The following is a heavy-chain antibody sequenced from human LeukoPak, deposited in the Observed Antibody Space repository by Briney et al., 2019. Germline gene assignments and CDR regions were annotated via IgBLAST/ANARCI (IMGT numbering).Heavy chain of an antibody. D-gene: IGHD2-15*01. V-gene: IGHV3-48*03. Sequence: GGSLRLSCAASGFTFDEYAMHWVRQAPGKGLEWVSYISSSGSTIYYADSVKGRFTISRDNAKNSLYLQMNSLRAEDTAVYYCARPLGYCSGGSCYGDYYYGMDVWGQGTTVTVSS. CDR1: GFTFDEYA. J-gene: IGHJ6*02. CDR3: ARPLGYCSGGSCYGDYYYGMDV. CDR2: ISSSGSTI.